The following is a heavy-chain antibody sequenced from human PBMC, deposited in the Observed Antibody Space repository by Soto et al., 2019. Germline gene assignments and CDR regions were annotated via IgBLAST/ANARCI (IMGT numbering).Heavy chain of an antibody. D-gene: IGHD6-6*01. J-gene: IGHJ4*02. CDR2: IYHSGST. CDR1: GGSISSSNW. Sequence: SETLSLTCAVSGGSISSSNWWSWVRQPPGKGLEWIGEIYHSGSTNYNPSLKSRVTISVDKSKNQFSLKLSSVTAADTAVYYCARVPSIAARPIDYWGQGTLVTVSS. CDR3: ARVPSIAARPIDY. V-gene: IGHV4-4*02.